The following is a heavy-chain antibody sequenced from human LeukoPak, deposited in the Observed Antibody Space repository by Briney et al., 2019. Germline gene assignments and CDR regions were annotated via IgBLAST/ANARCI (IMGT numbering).Heavy chain of an antibody. D-gene: IGHD1-26*01. CDR3: AIRSGSWIDY. V-gene: IGHV5-51*01. CDR1: GYSFTSYW. Sequence: NRGESLKISCKGSGYSFTSYWIGWVRQMPGKGLEWMGIIYTGGSDTKYSPSLQGQVTISADKSISTAYLQWSSLKASDTAMYYCAIRSGSWIDYWGQGTLVTVSS. CDR2: IYTGGSDT. J-gene: IGHJ4*02.